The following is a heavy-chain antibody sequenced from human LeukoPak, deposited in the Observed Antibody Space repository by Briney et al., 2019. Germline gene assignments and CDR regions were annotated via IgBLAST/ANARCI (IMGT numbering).Heavy chain of an antibody. CDR3: ARDSGSYVFDY. CDR2: IIPILGIA. J-gene: IGHJ4*02. CDR1: GGTFSSYA. V-gene: IGHV1-69*04. D-gene: IGHD1-26*01. Sequence: GASVKVSCKASGGTFSSYAISWVRQAPGQGLEWMGRIIPILGIANYAQKFQGRVTITADKSTSTAHMELSSLRSEDTAVYYCARDSGSYVFDYWGQGTLVTVSS.